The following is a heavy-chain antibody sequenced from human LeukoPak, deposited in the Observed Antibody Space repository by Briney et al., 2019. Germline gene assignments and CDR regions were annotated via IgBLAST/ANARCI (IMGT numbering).Heavy chain of an antibody. J-gene: IGHJ6*03. CDR3: ARGGYYYLDV. V-gene: IGHV4-30-2*01. Sequence: SETLSLTCTVSGGSISSGGYYWSWIRQPPGKGLEWIGYIYHSGSTYYNPSLKSRVTISVDRSKNQFSLKLSSVTAADTAVYYCARGGYYYLDVWGRGTTVTVSS. CDR1: GGSISSGGYY. CDR2: IYHSGST.